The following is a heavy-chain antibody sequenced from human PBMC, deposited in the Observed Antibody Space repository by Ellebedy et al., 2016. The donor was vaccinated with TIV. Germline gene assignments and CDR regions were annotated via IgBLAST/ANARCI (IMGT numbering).Heavy chain of an antibody. D-gene: IGHD5-24*01. CDR2: IYYSGST. CDR1: GDSISSSNYY. Sequence: MPSETLSLTCAVSGDSISSSNYYWGWIRQPPGKGLEWIGTIYYSGSTYYNPSLRSRVTISVDTSKNQFSLKLSSVTAADTAVYYCASLEMATILDAFDIWGQGTKVTVSS. CDR3: ASLEMATILDAFDI. J-gene: IGHJ3*02. V-gene: IGHV4-39*01.